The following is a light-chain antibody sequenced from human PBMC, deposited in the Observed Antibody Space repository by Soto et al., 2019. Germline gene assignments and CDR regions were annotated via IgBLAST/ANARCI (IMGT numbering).Light chain of an antibody. V-gene: IGKV1-17*01. CDR2: SAS. CDR3: LQHGNYPYT. J-gene: IGKJ2*01. CDR1: QGIRNH. Sequence: DIEMTQSPSFLSASVGDRVTITCRPSQGIRNHFGWFQQKPGKAPKRLIYSASSLDGGVPSRFSGSGSGTEFTHAISSRQPEDFATYYCLQHGNYPYTFGQGTKLQIK.